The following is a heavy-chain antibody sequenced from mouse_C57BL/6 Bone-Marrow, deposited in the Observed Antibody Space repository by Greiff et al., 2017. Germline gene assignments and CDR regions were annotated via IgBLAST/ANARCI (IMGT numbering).Heavy chain of an antibody. D-gene: IGHD2-1*01. CDR1: GFTFSSYG. CDR2: ISSGGSYP. J-gene: IGHJ4*01. V-gene: IGHV5-6*02. CDR3: ARRRDYGNYVDYYAMDY. Sequence: DVKLVESGGDLVKPGGSLKLSCAASGFTFSSYGMSWVRPTPDKRLEWVATISSGGSYPYSPDSVKGRFTISRDNAKNTLYLQMSSLKSEDTARYYCARRRDYGNYVDYYAMDYWGQGTSVTVSS.